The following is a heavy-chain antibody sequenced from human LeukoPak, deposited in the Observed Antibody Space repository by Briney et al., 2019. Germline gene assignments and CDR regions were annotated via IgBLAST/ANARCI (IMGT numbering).Heavy chain of an antibody. V-gene: IGHV3-7*01. Sequence: GGSLRLSCAASGFTFSAHWMSWVRQAPGKGLEWVANINLDESAKRYVNPVKGRFTISRDNAKNSLYLQMNSLRAEDTAVYYCAQYGGNSGMAFDIWGQGTVVTVSS. CDR1: GFTFSAHW. CDR2: INLDESAK. J-gene: IGHJ3*02. CDR3: AQYGGNSGMAFDI. D-gene: IGHD4-23*01.